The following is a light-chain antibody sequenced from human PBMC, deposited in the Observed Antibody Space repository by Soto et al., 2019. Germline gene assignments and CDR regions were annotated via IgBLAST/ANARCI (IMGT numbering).Light chain of an antibody. J-gene: IGLJ1*01. CDR3: CSYAGSSTYV. Sequence: QSVLTQPASVSGSPGQSITISCTGTSSDVGSYNLVSWYQQHPGKAPKVMIYEVSKRPSGVPNRFSGSKSGNTASLTISGLQAKDEADYYCCSYAGSSTYVFGTGTKVTVL. V-gene: IGLV2-23*02. CDR1: SSDVGSYNL. CDR2: EVS.